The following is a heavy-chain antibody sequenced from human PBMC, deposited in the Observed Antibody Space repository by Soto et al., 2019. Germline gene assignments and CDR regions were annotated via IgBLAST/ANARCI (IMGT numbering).Heavy chain of an antibody. D-gene: IGHD6-19*01. CDR1: GFTFSSYW. CDR3: ARDAHGSGWYFFDY. J-gene: IGHJ4*02. V-gene: IGHV3-74*01. Sequence: GGSLRLSCEASGFTFSSYWMHWVRQVPGKGLVWVSCINSDGSSTKYAESVKGRFTVSRDNAKNMLFLQMDTLRAEDTALYYCARDAHGSGWYFFDYWGQGALVTVSS. CDR2: INSDGSST.